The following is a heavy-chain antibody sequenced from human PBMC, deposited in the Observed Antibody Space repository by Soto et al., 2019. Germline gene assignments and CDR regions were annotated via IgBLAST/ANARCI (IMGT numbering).Heavy chain of an antibody. CDR2: IRPSSGTT. J-gene: IGHJ4*01. D-gene: IGHD1-26*01. V-gene: IGHV1-46*03. Sequence: GASVRVSCKASGFWFTSYYMHWVRQAPGQGLEWMGMIRPSSGTTGYAQNFQGRVIMTSDTSTSTVYMELSGLRSEDTAVYYCTREPPGGYNFDYWG. CDR1: GFWFTSYY. CDR3: TREPPGGYNFDY.